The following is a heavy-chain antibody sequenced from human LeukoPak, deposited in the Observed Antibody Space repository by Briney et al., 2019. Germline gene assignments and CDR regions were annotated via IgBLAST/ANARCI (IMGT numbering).Heavy chain of an antibody. D-gene: IGHD6-19*01. V-gene: IGHV3-23*01. CDR3: ARDSSGWYHWFDP. Sequence: GGSLRLSCAASGFTFSSYAMSWVRQAPGRGLEWVSAISGSGGSTYYADSVKGRFTISRDNSKNTLYLQMNSLRAEDTAVYYCARDSSGWYHWFDPWGQGTLVTVSS. CDR1: GFTFSSYA. J-gene: IGHJ5*02. CDR2: ISGSGGST.